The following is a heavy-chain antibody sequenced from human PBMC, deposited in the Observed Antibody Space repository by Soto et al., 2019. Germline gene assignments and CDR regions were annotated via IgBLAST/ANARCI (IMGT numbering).Heavy chain of an antibody. CDR1: GLTFSSYS. Sequence: GGSLRLSCAASGLTFSSYSMNWVRQAPGKGLEWVSYISSSSSTIYYADSVKGRFTISRDNAKNSLYLQMNSLRDEDTAVYYCARVFKGSIVRSITMVRGVPYYFDYWGQGTLVTASS. CDR3: ARVFKGSIVRSITMVRGVPYYFDY. V-gene: IGHV3-48*02. D-gene: IGHD3-10*01. CDR2: ISSSSSTI. J-gene: IGHJ4*02.